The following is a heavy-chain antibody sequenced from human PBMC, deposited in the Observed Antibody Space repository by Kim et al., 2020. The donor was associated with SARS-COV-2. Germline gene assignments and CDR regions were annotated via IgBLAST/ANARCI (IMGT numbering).Heavy chain of an antibody. D-gene: IGHD3-3*01. J-gene: IGHJ6*03. CDR2: ISSSSSTI. V-gene: IGHV3-48*02. Sequence: YISSSSSTIYYADSVKGRFTISRDNAKNSLYLQMNSLRDEDTAVYYCAREGTITIFGVAPPGYYYYMDVWGKGTTVTVSS. CDR3: AREGTITIFGVAPPGYYYYMDV.